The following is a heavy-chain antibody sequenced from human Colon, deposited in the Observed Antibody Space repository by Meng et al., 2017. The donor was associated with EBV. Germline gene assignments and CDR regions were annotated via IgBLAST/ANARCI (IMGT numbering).Heavy chain of an antibody. J-gene: IGHJ4*02. V-gene: IGHV4-30-4*01. D-gene: IGHD2-15*01. CDR1: GGSISSGDYY. CDR3: ARQATGYCSGGSCYSGSIFDY. Sequence: QVHRQESGPGLVKPSQTLSLTCTVSGGSISSGDYYWSWIRQPPGKGLEWIGYIYYSGSTHYNPSLKSRVTISVDTSKNQFSLKVSSVTAADTAVYYCARQATGYCSGGSCYSGSIFDYWGQGTLVTVSS. CDR2: IYYSGST.